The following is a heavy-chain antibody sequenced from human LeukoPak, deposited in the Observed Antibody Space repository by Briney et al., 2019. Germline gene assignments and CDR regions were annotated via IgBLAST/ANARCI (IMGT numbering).Heavy chain of an antibody. CDR2: INHSGST. Sequence: SETLSLTCAVYGGSFSGYYWSWIRQPPGKGLEWIGEINHSGSTNYNPSLKSRVTISVDTSKNQFSLKLSSVTAADTAVYYCARAGALYYYGSSGYYYWGQGTLVTVSS. D-gene: IGHD3-22*01. CDR1: GGSFSGYY. V-gene: IGHV4-34*01. CDR3: ARAGALYYYGSSGYYY. J-gene: IGHJ4*02.